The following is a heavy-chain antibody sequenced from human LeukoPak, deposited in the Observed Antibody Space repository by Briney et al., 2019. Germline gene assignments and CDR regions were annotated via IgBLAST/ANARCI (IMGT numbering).Heavy chain of an antibody. J-gene: IGHJ4*02. V-gene: IGHV3-20*04. CDR2: INWNGGST. Sequence: GGSLRLSCAASGFTFDDYGMSWVRHAPGKGMEWVSGINWNGGSTVYADSVKGRFTISRDNAKNSLYLQMNSLRAEDTALYYCARTGGWYDRPTPNHKIDYWGQGTLVTVSS. CDR1: GFTFDDYG. CDR3: ARTGGWYDRPTPNHKIDY. D-gene: IGHD6-19*01.